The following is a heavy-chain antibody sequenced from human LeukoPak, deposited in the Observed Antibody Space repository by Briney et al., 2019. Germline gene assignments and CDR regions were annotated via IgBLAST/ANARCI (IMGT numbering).Heavy chain of an antibody. CDR1: GFTFSSYA. Sequence: PGRSLRLSCAASGFTFSSYAMHWVRQAPGKGLEWVAVISYDGSNKYYADSVKGRFTISRDNAKNSLYLQMNSLRAEDTAVYYCATGYCSSTSCHRENNWGQGTLVTVSS. D-gene: IGHD2-2*02. CDR3: ATGYCSSTSCHRENN. J-gene: IGHJ4*02. CDR2: ISYDGSNK. V-gene: IGHV3-30-3*01.